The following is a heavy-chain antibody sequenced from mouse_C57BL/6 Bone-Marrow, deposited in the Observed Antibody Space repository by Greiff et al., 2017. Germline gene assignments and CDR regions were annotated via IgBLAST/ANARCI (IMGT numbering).Heavy chain of an antibody. D-gene: IGHD2-12*01. CDR1: GYAFSSSW. V-gene: IGHV1-82*01. J-gene: IGHJ2*01. CDR2: IYPGDGDT. CDR3: ARSSTTG. Sequence: QVQLKESGPELVKPGASVKISCKASGYAFSSSWMNWVKQRPGKGLEWIGRIYPGDGDTNYNGKFKGKATLTADKSSSTAYMQLSSLTSEDSAVYFCARSSTTGWGQGTTLTVSS.